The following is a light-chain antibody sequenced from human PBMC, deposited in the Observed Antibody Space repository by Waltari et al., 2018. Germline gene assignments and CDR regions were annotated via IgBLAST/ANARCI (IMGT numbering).Light chain of an antibody. CDR1: SSDVGGFNY. V-gene: IGLV2-14*01. CDR3: ISFTNTKTLV. J-gene: IGLJ2*01. Sequence: QSALTQPASVSGSPGQSITISCTGTSSDVGGFNYFSWYPQHPRKAPKLHMSEVQTRPSGISPRFSGSKAGKPAPLTISGLQAEDEADYYCISFTNTKTLVFGGGTKLTVL. CDR2: EVQ.